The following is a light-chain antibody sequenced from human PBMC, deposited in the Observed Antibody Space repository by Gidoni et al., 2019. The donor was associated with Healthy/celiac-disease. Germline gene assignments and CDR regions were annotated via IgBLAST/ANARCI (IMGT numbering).Light chain of an antibody. V-gene: IGKV3-11*01. CDR1: QSVSSY. Sequence: MVLTQAPATLSLSPGERATLSYRASQSVSSYLAWYQQKPGQAPKLLIYDASNRATGLPARFSGSGSGTDFTLTISSLEPEDVAVYYCQQRSNWPLTFGGGTKVEIK. CDR3: QQRSNWPLT. CDR2: DAS. J-gene: IGKJ4*02.